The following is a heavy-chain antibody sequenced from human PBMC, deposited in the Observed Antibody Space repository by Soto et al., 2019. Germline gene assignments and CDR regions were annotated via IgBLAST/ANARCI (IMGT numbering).Heavy chain of an antibody. J-gene: IGHJ6*02. Sequence: ASVKVSCKASGYTFTSYGISWVRQAPGQGLEWMGWISAYNGNTNYAQKLQGRVTMTADTSTSTVYMELSSLRSEDTAVYYCARPRGGYNLYYYYGMDVWGQGTTVTVS. CDR2: ISAYNGNT. CDR3: ARPRGGYNLYYYYGMDV. D-gene: IGHD5-12*01. CDR1: GYTFTSYG. V-gene: IGHV1-18*04.